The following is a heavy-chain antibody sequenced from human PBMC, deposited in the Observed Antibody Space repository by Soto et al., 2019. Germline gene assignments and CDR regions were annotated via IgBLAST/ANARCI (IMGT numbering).Heavy chain of an antibody. CDR1: GFTFSSYA. V-gene: IGHV3-23*01. CDR3: AKYVWGSSSFDY. Sequence: GGSLRLSCTASGFTFSSYAMSWVRQAPGKGLEWVSAISGSGGSTYYADSVKGRFTISRDNSKNTLYLQMNSLRAEDTAVYYCAKYVWGSSSFDYWGQGTLVTVSS. J-gene: IGHJ4*02. D-gene: IGHD6-6*01. CDR2: ISGSGGST.